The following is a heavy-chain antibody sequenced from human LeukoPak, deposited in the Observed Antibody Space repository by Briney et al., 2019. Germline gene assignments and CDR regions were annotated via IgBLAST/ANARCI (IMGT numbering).Heavy chain of an antibody. CDR1: GYTFTSYD. CDR3: ARLSPLLPDAFDI. Sequence: ASVKVSCKASGYTFTSYDINWVRQATGQGLEWMGWMNPNSGNTGYAQKFQGRVTIIRNTSISTAYMELSSLRSEDTAAYYCARLSPLLPDAFDIWGQGTMVTVSS. J-gene: IGHJ3*02. CDR2: MNPNSGNT. V-gene: IGHV1-8*03. D-gene: IGHD1-26*01.